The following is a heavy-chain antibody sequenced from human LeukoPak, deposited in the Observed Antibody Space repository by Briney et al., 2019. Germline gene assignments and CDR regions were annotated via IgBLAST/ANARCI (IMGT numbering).Heavy chain of an antibody. Sequence: GGSLRLSCAASGFTFSRYSMNWVRQAPGKGLEWVSSISDGSSYIYYADSVKGRFTISRDNAKNSLYPHMNSLRADDTAVYYCARDHYGSGRYGMDVWGQGTTVTVSS. CDR2: ISDGSSYI. D-gene: IGHD3-10*01. V-gene: IGHV3-21*01. J-gene: IGHJ6*02. CDR3: ARDHYGSGRYGMDV. CDR1: GFTFSRYS.